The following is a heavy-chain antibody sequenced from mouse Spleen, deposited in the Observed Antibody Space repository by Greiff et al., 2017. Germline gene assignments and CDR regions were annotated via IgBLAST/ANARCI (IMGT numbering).Heavy chain of an antibody. CDR3: TRGWDAAWFAY. CDR2: IYPGSSDT. D-gene: IGHD4-1*01. V-gene: IGHV1-5*01. Sequence: VQLQQSGTVLARPGASVKMSCKASGYSFTSYWMHWVKQRPGQGLEWIGAIYPGSSDTSYNQKFKGKAKLTAVTSASTAYMELSSLTNEDSAVYYCTRGWDAAWFAYWGQGTLVTVSA. J-gene: IGHJ3*01. CDR1: GYSFTSYW.